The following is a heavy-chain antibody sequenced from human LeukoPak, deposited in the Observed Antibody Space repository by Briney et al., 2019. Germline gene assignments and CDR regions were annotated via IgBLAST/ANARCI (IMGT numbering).Heavy chain of an antibody. CDR1: GFIFSSYG. CDR3: ATYRQVLLPFES. J-gene: IGHJ4*02. CDR2: IFPSGGEI. Sequence: GGSLRLSCAASGFIFSSYGMHWVRQAPDKGLEWVSSIFPSGGEIHYADSVRGRFTISRDNSKSILSLQMNSLRAEDTAIYYCATYRQVLLPFESWGQGTLVTVSS. V-gene: IGHV3-NL1*01. D-gene: IGHD5-18*01.